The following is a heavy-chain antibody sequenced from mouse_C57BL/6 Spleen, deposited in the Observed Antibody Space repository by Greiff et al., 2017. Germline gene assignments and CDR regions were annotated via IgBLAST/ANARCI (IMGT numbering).Heavy chain of an antibody. D-gene: IGHD2-1*01. V-gene: IGHV1-72*01. Sequence: QVQLQQSGAELVKPGASVKLSCKVSGFTFTSYWMHWVKQGPGRGLEGIGRIDPNSGGTKYNEKFMSKATLTVDKPSSTAYMQLSNLTSEDSAVYYCARTYGKNAMDYWGQGTSVTVSS. CDR2: IDPNSGGT. CDR3: ARTYGKNAMDY. CDR1: GFTFTSYW. J-gene: IGHJ4*01.